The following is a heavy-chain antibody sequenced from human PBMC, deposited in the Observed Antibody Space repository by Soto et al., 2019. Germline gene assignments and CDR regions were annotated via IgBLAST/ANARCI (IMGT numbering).Heavy chain of an antibody. D-gene: IGHD2-15*01. V-gene: IGHV3-48*02. CDR1: GFTFSSYS. J-gene: IGHJ4*02. CDR3: ARDREDIVVVVAATPTSFDY. Sequence: GGSLRLSCAASGFTFSSYSMNWVRQAPGKGLEWVSYISSSSSTIYYADSVKGRFTISRDNAKNSLYLQMNSLRDEDTAVYYCARDREDIVVVVAATPTSFDYWGQGTLVTVSS. CDR2: ISSSSSTI.